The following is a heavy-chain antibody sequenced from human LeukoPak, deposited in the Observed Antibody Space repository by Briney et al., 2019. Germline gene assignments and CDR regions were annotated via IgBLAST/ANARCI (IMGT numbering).Heavy chain of an antibody. Sequence: ASVKVSCKASGYTFNTYGMNWVRQAPGQGLEWMGWINTNSRKPTYAQDFTGRFVFSLDTAVSTAYLQISSLKAEDTAVYYCARRDVKEWWNYWGQGTLVTVSS. CDR2: INTNSRKP. J-gene: IGHJ4*02. V-gene: IGHV7-4-1*02. CDR3: ARRDVKEWWNY. CDR1: GYTFNTYG. D-gene: IGHD2-15*01.